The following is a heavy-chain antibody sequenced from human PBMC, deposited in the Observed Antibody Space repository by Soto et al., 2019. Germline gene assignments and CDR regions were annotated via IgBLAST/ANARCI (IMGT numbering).Heavy chain of an antibody. V-gene: IGHV3-7*01. CDR3: ARDWFNWNPSGSYYDC. Sequence: PGGSLRLSCAASGFTFSSYWMSWVRQAPGKGLEWVATIKQDGSEKYYVDSVKGRFTISRANAKNSLYLQMNSLRAEDTAVYYCARDWFNWNPSGSYYDCWGQGSLDRASS. J-gene: IGHJ4*02. D-gene: IGHD1-20*01. CDR2: IKQDGSEK. CDR1: GFTFSSYW.